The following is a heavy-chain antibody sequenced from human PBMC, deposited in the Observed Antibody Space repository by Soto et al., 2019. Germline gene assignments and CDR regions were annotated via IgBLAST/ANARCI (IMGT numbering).Heavy chain of an antibody. V-gene: IGHV3-23*01. CDR3: AKDTYDFWSGYYKGRPYYYGMDV. CDR2: ISGSGGST. CDR1: GFTFSSYA. D-gene: IGHD3-3*01. J-gene: IGHJ6*02. Sequence: GGSLRLSCAASGFTFSSYAMSWVRQAPGKGLEWVSAISGSGGSTYYADSVKGRFTISRDNSKNTLYLQMNSLRAEDTAVYYCAKDTYDFWSGYYKGRPYYYGMDVWGQGTTVTVSS.